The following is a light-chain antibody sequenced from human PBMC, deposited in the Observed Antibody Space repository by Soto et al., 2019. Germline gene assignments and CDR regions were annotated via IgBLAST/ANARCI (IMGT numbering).Light chain of an antibody. J-gene: IGLJ3*02. CDR3: AAWDDSLSGGV. CDR1: RSNIGSNY. CDR2: ASD. V-gene: IGLV1-47*01. Sequence: QSVLTHPPSASGTPGQKVTISCSGSRSNIGSNYVYWYHQLPGTAPKLLIYASDQRPSGVPDRFSGSKSGTSASLAISGLRSEDEADYYCAAWDDSLSGGVFGGGTKLTVL.